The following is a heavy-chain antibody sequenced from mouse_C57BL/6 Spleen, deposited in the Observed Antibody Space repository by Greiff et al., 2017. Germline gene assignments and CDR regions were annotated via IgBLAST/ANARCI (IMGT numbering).Heavy chain of an antibody. CDR1: GYTFTSSW. CDR2: IDPNSGGT. CDR3: ARKLITTVVAPYFDY. V-gene: IGHV1-72*01. D-gene: IGHD1-1*01. Sequence: QVQLQQPGAELVKPGASVKLSCKASGYTFTSSWMHWVKQRPGRGLEWIGRIDPNSGGTKYNEKFKSKATLTVDKPSSTAYMQLSSLTSEDSAIYYCARKLITTVVAPYFDYWGQGTTLSVSS. J-gene: IGHJ2*01.